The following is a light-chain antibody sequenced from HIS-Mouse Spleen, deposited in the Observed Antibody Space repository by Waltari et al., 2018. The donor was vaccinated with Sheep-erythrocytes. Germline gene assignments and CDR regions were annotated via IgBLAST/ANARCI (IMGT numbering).Light chain of an antibody. V-gene: IGLV2-14*01. CDR1: RSDVGGYNY. Sequence: QSALTQPASVSGSPGQSITISCTGTRSDVGGYNYFSWYQQHPGKAPKLMFYECSNRPSVVAKCSSCSQSGNTTTLTISVIQAEDEADYYCILYTSSSTWLFGGGTKLTV. CDR2: ECS. J-gene: IGLJ3*02. CDR3: ILYTSSSTWL.